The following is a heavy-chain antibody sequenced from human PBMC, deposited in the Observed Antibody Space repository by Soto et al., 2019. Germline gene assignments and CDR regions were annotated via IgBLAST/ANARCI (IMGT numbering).Heavy chain of an antibody. J-gene: IGHJ4*02. CDR1: GFRFSSYW. CDR3: ARVGAPGGSYYDFVY. D-gene: IGHD3-22*01. CDR2: IKEDGSEK. V-gene: IGHV3-7*01. Sequence: EVQVVESGGGLVQPGGSLRLSCAASGFRFSSYWMSWVRQAPGKGLEWVANIKEDGSEKYYVDSVKGRFSISRDNAKNSLYLQMNSLRGEDTAVYYCARVGAPGGSYYDFVYWGRETQVIVSS.